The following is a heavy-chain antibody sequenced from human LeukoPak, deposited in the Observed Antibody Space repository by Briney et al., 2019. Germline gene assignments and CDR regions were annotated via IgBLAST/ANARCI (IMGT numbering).Heavy chain of an antibody. J-gene: IGHJ3*02. D-gene: IGHD1-26*01. V-gene: IGHV3-33*01. CDR2: IWYDGSNK. Sequence: GGSLRLSCAASGFTFSSYGMHWVRQAPGKGLEWVAVIWYDGSNKYYADSVKGRFTISRDNSKNTLYLQMNSLRAEDTAVYYCATIVGADLRGAFDIWGQGTMVTVSS. CDR3: ATIVGADLRGAFDI. CDR1: GFTFSSYG.